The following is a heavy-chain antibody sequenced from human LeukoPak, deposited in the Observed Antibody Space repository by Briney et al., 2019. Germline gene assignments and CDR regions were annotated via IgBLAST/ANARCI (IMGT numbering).Heavy chain of an antibody. CDR3: ARGHSLAVAGRQNWFDP. CDR2: FNPTSGST. D-gene: IGHD6-19*01. J-gene: IGHJ5*02. Sequence: ASVKVSCKASGYSFTSCYMHWVRQAPGQGLEWRGIFNPTSGSTTYAQKFQGRVTVTRDTSTSTVHMELSSLRSDDTAVYYCARGHSLAVAGRQNWFDPWGQGTLVTVSS. V-gene: IGHV1-46*01. CDR1: GYSFTSCY.